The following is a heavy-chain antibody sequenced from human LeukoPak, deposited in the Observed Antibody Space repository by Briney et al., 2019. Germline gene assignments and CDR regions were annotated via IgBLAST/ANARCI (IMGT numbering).Heavy chain of an antibody. CDR1: GYTFTDYY. CDR3: ARDVFAEYSTHHRFDP. CDR2: IDPNSGGT. D-gene: IGHD6-6*01. V-gene: IGHV1-2*02. J-gene: IGHJ5*02. Sequence: GASVKVSCKASGYTFTDYYMHWVRQAPGQGLEWMGWIDPNSGGTNYAQKFQGRVTMTRDTSISTAYMELSRLTSDDTAVYYCARDVFAEYSTHHRFDPWGQGPRSPSPQ.